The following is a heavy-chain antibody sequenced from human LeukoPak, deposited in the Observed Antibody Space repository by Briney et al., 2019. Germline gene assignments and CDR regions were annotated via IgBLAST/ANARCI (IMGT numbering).Heavy chain of an antibody. Sequence: ASVTVSCKGSGYSFTGYYMHWVRQAPGQGLEWMGWINPNSGGTNYAQKFQGRVTMTRDTSISTAFMELSRLRSDDTAKYYCARVERGHNYYAMEVWGQGTTVTVSS. D-gene: IGHD5-24*01. CDR2: INPNSGGT. CDR3: ARVERGHNYYAMEV. V-gene: IGHV1-2*02. J-gene: IGHJ6*02. CDR1: GYSFTGYY.